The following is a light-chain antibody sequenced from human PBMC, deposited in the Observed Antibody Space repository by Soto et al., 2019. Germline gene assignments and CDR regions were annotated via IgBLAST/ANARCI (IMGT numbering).Light chain of an antibody. CDR1: QSISSW. CDR2: DAS. V-gene: IGKV1-5*01. CDR3: QQYNNWWT. J-gene: IGKJ1*01. Sequence: DIQMTQSPSTLSASVGDRVTITCRASQSISSWLAWYQQKPGKAPKLLIYDASSLESGVPSRFSGSGSGTEFALTIRSLQPDDFATYYCQQYNNWWTFGQGTKVEIK.